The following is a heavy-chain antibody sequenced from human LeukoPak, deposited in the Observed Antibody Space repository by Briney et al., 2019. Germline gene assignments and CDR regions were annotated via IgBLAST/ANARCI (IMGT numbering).Heavy chain of an antibody. Sequence: SGGSLRLSCAASGFTFSSYGMHWVRQAPGKGLEWVAVIWYDGSNKYYADSVKGRFTISRDNSKNTLYLQMNSLRAEDTAVYYCARYGIRYCTNGVCYHYDYWGQGTLVTVSS. J-gene: IGHJ4*02. CDR3: ARYGIRYCTNGVCYHYDY. V-gene: IGHV3-33*01. CDR2: IWYDGSNK. D-gene: IGHD2-8*01. CDR1: GFTFSSYG.